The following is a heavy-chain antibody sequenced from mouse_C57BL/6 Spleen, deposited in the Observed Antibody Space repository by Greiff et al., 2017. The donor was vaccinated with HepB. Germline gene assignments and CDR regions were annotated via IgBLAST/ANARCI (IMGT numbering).Heavy chain of an antibody. CDR2: IRNKANNHAT. J-gene: IGHJ4*01. Sequence: EVHLVESGGGLVQPGGSMKLSCAASGFTFSDAWMDWVRQSPEKGLEWVAEIRNKANNHATYYAESVKGRFTISRDDSKSSVYLQMNSLRAEDTGIYYCTSYSKGALYAMDYWGQGTSVTVSS. V-gene: IGHV6-6*01. D-gene: IGHD2-5*01. CDR1: GFTFSDAW. CDR3: TSYSKGALYAMDY.